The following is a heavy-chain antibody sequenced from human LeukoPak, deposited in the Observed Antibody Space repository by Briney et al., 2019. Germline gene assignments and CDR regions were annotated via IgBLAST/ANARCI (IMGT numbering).Heavy chain of an antibody. J-gene: IGHJ4*02. D-gene: IGHD2-2*01. Sequence: PGGSLRPSCTVSGFTFGRHALHWVRQPPGRGLEWVAVISYDGSSKYYSDSVQGRFTISRDNSRNTVYLQMNSLGPEDTAIYFCARDRWEYCRSSTCYGRIDNSWGQGTLVTVSS. V-gene: IGHV3-30*04. CDR1: GFTFGRHA. CDR2: ISYDGSSK. CDR3: ARDRWEYCRSSTCYGRIDNS.